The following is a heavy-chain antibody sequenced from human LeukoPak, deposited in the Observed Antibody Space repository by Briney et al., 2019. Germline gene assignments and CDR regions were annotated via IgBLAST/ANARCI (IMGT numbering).Heavy chain of an antibody. CDR2: IRYDGSNK. V-gene: IGHV3-30*02. Sequence: GGSLRLSCAASGFTFSSYGMHWVRQAPGKGLEWVAFIRYDGSNKYYADSVKGRFTISRDNSKNTLYLQMNSLRPEDTALYYCARVYGGEIDYWGQGTQVTVSS. CDR3: ARVYGGEIDY. CDR1: GFTFSSYG. J-gene: IGHJ4*02. D-gene: IGHD2-8*01.